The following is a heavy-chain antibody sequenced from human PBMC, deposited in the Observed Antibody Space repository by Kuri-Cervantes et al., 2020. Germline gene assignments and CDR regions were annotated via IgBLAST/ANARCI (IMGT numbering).Heavy chain of an antibody. CDR1: GYTFTGYY. V-gene: IGHV1-2*02. CDR3: ARGDKRDRYYFDY. J-gene: IGHJ4*02. CDR2: INPNSGGT. Sequence: ASVKVSCKASGYTFTGYYMHWVRQAPGQGLEWMGWINPNSGGTNYAQKFQGRVTMTRDTSISTAYMELSRLRSVDTAVYYCARGDKRDRYYFDYWGQGTLVTVSS.